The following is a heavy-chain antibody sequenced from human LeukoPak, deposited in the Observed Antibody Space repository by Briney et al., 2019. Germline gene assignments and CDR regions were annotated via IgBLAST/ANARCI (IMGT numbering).Heavy chain of an antibody. D-gene: IGHD3-10*01. J-gene: IGHJ3*02. CDR3: AKAFREFGSSSYSSFDI. CDR1: GFTFSSYA. CDR2: ISGSGGST. Sequence: PGGSLRLSCAASGFTFSSYAMSWVRQAPGKGLEWVSAISGSGGSTYYADSVKGRFTISRDNSKNILYLQMNSLRAEDTAVYYCAKAFREFGSSSYSSFDIWGQGTLVTVSS. V-gene: IGHV3-23*01.